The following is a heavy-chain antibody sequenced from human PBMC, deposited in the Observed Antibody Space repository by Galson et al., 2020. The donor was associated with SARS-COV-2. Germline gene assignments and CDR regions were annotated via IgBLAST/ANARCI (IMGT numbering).Heavy chain of an antibody. D-gene: IGHD3-10*02. J-gene: IGHJ4*02. CDR1: GFTFSSFA. V-gene: IGHV3-23*01. CDR2: ISGSGDTT. Sequence: GESLNIPCAAPGFTFSSFAMSWVRQAPGKGLAWVSAISGSGDTTFYADSVKGRFTISRDNSKNTLYLQAYSLIAEGTAVYYCAKDLSSGDLSIRFDYWGQGTLVAVSS. CDR3: AKDLSSGDLSIRFDY.